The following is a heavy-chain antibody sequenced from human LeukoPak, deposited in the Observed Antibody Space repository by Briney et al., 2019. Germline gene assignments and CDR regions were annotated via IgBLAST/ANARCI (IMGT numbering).Heavy chain of an antibody. Sequence: PSETLSLTCTVSGGSISSYYWSWIRQPAGKGLEWSGRIYTSGSINYNPSLKSRVTMSVDTSKNQFSLKLSSVTAADTAVYYCARNRIATHDYYYYMDVWGKGTTVTVSS. V-gene: IGHV4-4*07. CDR2: IYTSGSI. CDR1: GGSISSYY. CDR3: ARNRIATHDYYYYMDV. J-gene: IGHJ6*03.